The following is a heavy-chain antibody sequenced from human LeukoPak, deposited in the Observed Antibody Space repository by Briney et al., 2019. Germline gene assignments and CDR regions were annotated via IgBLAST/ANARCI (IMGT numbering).Heavy chain of an antibody. CDR3: ARGSHARNDERGLFDY. J-gene: IGHJ4*02. Sequence: PGGSLRLSCAASGVTFSGYSMNWVRQAPGKGLEWVSAITATSLHIYYADSVKGRFTISRDNAKNSLYLQMNSLRAEDTAVYYCARGSHARNDERGLFDYWGQGTLVTVSS. V-gene: IGHV3-21*01. CDR2: ITATSLHI. D-gene: IGHD1-1*01. CDR1: GVTFSGYS.